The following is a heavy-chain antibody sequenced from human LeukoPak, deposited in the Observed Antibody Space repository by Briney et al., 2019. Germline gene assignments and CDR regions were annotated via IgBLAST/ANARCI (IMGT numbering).Heavy chain of an antibody. D-gene: IGHD5-12*01. J-gene: IGHJ4*02. V-gene: IGHV3-11*06. CDR1: GFSFSDYY. CDR3: ARDQEVATTD. Sequence: GGSLRLSCTASGFSFSDYYMSWIRQAPGKGLEWGSKTSSSSSYKNYADSVKGRFTISRDNAKNSLYLQMNSLRAEDTAVYYCARDQEVATTDWGQGTLVTVSS. CDR2: TSSSSSYK.